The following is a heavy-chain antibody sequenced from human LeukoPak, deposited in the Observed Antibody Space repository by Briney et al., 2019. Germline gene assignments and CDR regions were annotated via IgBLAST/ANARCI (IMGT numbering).Heavy chain of an antibody. V-gene: IGHV4-34*01. CDR1: GGSFSGYY. CDR2: INHSGST. CDR3: AREAVITMVRGVIRYNWFDP. J-gene: IGHJ5*02. D-gene: IGHD3-10*01. Sequence: SETLSLTCAVYGGSFSGYYWSWIRQPPGKGLEWIGEINHSGSTNYNPSLKSRVTISVDTSKNQFSLKLSSVTAADTAVYYCAREAVITMVRGVIRYNWFDPWGQGTLVTVSS.